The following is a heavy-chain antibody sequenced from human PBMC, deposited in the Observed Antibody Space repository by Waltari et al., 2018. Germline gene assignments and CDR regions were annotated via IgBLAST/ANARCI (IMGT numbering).Heavy chain of an antibody. Sequence: QVQLQESGPGLVKPSETLSLTCTVSGGSISSYYWSWIRQPAGKGLEWIGRIYTSGSTTYNPSLKSRVTMSGDTSKNQFSLKLSSVTAADTAVYYCARDSELRFLEWLSPRNYYYYMDVWGKGTTVTVSS. J-gene: IGHJ6*03. CDR2: IYTSGST. CDR3: ARDSELRFLEWLSPRNYYYYMDV. D-gene: IGHD3-3*01. V-gene: IGHV4-4*07. CDR1: GGSISSYY.